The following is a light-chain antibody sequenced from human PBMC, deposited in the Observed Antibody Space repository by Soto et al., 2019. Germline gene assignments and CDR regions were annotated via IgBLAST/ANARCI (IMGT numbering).Light chain of an antibody. Sequence: DVVMTQSPLSLPVTLGQPASISCRSSQSLVHSDGNTYLNWFQQRPGQSPRRLIYKVSNRDSGVPDRFSGSGSGTDFTLTISSLQPEDFATYYCQQFHNYPITFGQGTRLEI. V-gene: IGKV2-30*02. J-gene: IGKJ5*01. CDR2: KVS. CDR3: QQFHNYPIT. CDR1: QSLVHSDGNTY.